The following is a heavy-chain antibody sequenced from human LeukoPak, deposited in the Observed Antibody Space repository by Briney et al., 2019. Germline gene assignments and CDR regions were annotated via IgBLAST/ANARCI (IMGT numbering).Heavy chain of an antibody. CDR1: GFTFSTHW. CDR2: INTDGSST. D-gene: IGHD2-2*01. J-gene: IGHJ4*02. CDR3: ARDRGHAYFFDY. V-gene: IGHV3-74*01. Sequence: GGSLGLSCAAPGFTFSTHWMHWVRQAPGKGLVWVSRINTDGSSTTYADSVKGRFTISRDNAKNTVYLQMNSLRAEDTAVYYCARDRGHAYFFDYWGQGALVTVSS.